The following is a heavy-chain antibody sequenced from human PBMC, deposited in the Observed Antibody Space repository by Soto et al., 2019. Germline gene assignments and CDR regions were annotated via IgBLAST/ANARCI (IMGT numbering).Heavy chain of an antibody. J-gene: IGHJ4*02. Sequence: QVQLVQSGAEVKKPGASVKVSCKASGYTFTSYYMHWVRQAPGQGLEWMGIINPSGGSTSYAQKFQGRVTMTRDTSTSTVYMELSSLRSEDTAVYYCARDGHSYDFWSGYYSYYFDYWGQGTLVTVSS. CDR3: ARDGHSYDFWSGYYSYYFDY. CDR1: GYTFTSYY. CDR2: INPSGGST. V-gene: IGHV1-46*01. D-gene: IGHD3-3*01.